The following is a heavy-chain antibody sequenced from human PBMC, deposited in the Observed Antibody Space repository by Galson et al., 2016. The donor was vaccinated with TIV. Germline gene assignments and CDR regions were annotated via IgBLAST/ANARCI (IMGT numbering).Heavy chain of an antibody. Sequence: CAISGDSVSSDSAAWNWVRQSPSRGLEWLGRTYYRSRWYYDYKVSVKSRIPINPDTSENQFSLQLNSVTPEDTAVDNCTRAAGKNGASCYATCGTFDIWGQGTMVTVSS. CDR3: TRAAGKNGASCYATCGTFDI. CDR2: TYYRSRWYY. D-gene: IGHD2-2*01. J-gene: IGHJ3*02. V-gene: IGHV6-1*01. CDR1: GDSVSSDSAA.